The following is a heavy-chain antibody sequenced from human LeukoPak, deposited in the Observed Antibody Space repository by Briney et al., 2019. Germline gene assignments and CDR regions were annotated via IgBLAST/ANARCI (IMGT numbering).Heavy chain of an antibody. V-gene: IGHV4-59*01. Sequence: SETLSLTCTVSGGSISSYYWSWIRQPPGKGLEWIGYIYYSGSTNYNPSLKSRVTISVDTSKNQFSLKLSSVTAADTAVYYCARDPGSGYYYMDVWGKGTTVTVSS. CDR1: GGSISSYY. J-gene: IGHJ6*03. D-gene: IGHD3-10*01. CDR3: ARDPGSGYYYMDV. CDR2: IYYSGST.